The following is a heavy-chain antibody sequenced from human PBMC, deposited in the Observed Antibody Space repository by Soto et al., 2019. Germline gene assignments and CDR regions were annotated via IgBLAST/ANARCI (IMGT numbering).Heavy chain of an antibody. J-gene: IGHJ4*02. CDR3: ASLWDFHY. D-gene: IGHD1-26*01. V-gene: IGHV3-30-3*01. CDR1: GFTFSSYA. CDR2: ISYDGSNK. Sequence: QVQLVESGGGVVQPGRSLRLSCAASGFTFSSYAMHWVRQAPGKGLEWVALISYDGSNKYYADSVKGRFTISRDNSKNTLYLQMNSLRAEDTAVYYCASLWDFHYWGQGTLVTVSS.